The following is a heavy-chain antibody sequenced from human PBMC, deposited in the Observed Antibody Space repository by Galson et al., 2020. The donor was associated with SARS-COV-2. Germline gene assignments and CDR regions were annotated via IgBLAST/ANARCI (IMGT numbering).Heavy chain of an antibody. J-gene: IGHJ4*02. CDR3: ARGDMGNDYFDY. D-gene: IGHD7-27*01. V-gene: IGHV3-74*01. CDR2: IYSEGSST. CDR1: GFTFSNHW. Sequence: GGYLRLSCAVSGFTFSNHWMHWVRQAPGKGLVWVSRIYSEGSSTSYAASVKGRFTISGDNAKNTLYLQMNSLRAEDTAVYYCARGDMGNDYFDYWGQGTLVTVAS.